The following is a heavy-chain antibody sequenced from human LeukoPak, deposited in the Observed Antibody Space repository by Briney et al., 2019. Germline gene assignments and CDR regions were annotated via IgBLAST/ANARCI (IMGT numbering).Heavy chain of an antibody. CDR3: TTFTYYDFWSSLPRAFNYYYYYGMDV. CDR2: IKSKTDGGTT. J-gene: IGHJ6*02. CDR1: GFTFSNAW. Sequence: GGSLRLSCAASGFTFSNAWMSWVRQAPGKGLEWVGRIKSKTDGGTTDYAAPVKGRFTISRDDSKNTLYLQMNSLKTEDTAVYYCTTFTYYDFWSSLPRAFNYYYYYGMDVWGQGTTVTVSS. V-gene: IGHV3-15*01. D-gene: IGHD3-3*01.